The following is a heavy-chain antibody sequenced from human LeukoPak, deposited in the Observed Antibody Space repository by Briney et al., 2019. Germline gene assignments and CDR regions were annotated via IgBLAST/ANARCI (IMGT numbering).Heavy chain of an antibody. CDR3: ATVYYDSSGYYYVRGWWFDP. Sequence: ASVKVSCKTSGYTFSNFGINWVRQAPGQGLEWMGGFDPEDGETIYAQKFQGRVTMTEDTSTDTAYMELSSLRSEDTAVYYCATVYYDSSGYYYVRGWWFDPWGQGTLVTVSS. D-gene: IGHD3-22*01. CDR2: FDPEDGET. V-gene: IGHV1-24*01. CDR1: GYTFSNFG. J-gene: IGHJ5*02.